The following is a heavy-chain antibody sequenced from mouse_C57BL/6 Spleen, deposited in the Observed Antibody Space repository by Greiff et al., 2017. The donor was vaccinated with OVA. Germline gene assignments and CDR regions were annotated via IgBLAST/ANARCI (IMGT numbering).Heavy chain of an antibody. J-gene: IGHJ4*01. Sequence: VQLQQSGPELVKPGASVKISCKASGYTFTDYYMNWVKQSHGKSLEWIGDINPNNGGTSYNQKFKGKATLTVDKSSSTAYMELRSLTSEDSAVYYCARPLLLHYAMDYWGQGTSVTVSS. CDR3: ARPLLLHYAMDY. CDR2: INPNNGGT. CDR1: GYTFTDYY. V-gene: IGHV1-26*01. D-gene: IGHD1-1*01.